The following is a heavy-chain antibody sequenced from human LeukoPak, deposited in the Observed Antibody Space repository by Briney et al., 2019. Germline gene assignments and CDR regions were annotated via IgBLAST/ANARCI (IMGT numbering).Heavy chain of an antibody. D-gene: IGHD2-15*01. CDR1: GGSISSYY. CDR2: IYTSGST. J-gene: IGHJ4*02. V-gene: IGHV4-4*07. CDR3: ATGTDCSGGSCRTDY. Sequence: PSETLSLTCTVSGGSISSYYWSWIRQPPGKGLEWIGRIYTSGSTNYNPSLKSRVTMSVDTSKNQFSLKLSSVTAADTAVYYCATGTDCSGGSCRTDYWGQGTLVTVSS.